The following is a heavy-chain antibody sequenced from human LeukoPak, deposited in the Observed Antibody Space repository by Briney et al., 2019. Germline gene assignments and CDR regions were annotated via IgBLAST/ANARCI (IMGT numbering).Heavy chain of an antibody. J-gene: IGHJ3*02. CDR1: GGSISSGSYY. CDR3: ARQVVPAAPGAFDI. V-gene: IGHV4-61*02. Sequence: SQTLSLTCTVSGGSISSGSYYWSWIRQPAGKGLEWIGRIYTSGSTNYNPSLKSRVAISVDTSKNQFSLKLSSVTAADTAVYYCARQVVPAAPGAFDIWGQGTIVTVSS. D-gene: IGHD2-2*01. CDR2: IYTSGST.